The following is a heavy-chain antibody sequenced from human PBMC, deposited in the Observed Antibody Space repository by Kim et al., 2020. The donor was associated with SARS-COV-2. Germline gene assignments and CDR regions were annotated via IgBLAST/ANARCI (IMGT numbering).Heavy chain of an antibody. CDR3: TTTPRYGVQGLA. J-gene: IGHJ5*02. V-gene: IGHV3-15*01. CDR1: GFTFSNAW. D-gene: IGHD3-10*01. Sequence: GGSLRLSCAASGFTFSNAWMIWVRQAPGKGLEWVGRIKSKTDGGTTDYAAPVKGRFTISRDDSKNTLYLQMNSLKTEDTAVYYCTTTPRYGVQGLAWGQGTLVTVSS. CDR2: IKSKTDGGTT.